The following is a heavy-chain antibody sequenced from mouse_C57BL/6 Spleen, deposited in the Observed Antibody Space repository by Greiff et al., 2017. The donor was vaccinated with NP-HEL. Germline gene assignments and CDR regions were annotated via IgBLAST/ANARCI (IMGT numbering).Heavy chain of an antibody. CDR3: ARQTRNAMDY. J-gene: IGHJ4*01. V-gene: IGHV7-1*01. Sequence: VQLKESGGGLVQSGRSLRLSCATSGFTFSDFYMEWVRQAPGKGLEWIAASRNKANDYTTEYSASVKGRFIVSRDTSQSILYLQMNALRAEDTAIYYCARQTRNAMDYWGQGTSVTVSS. CDR1: GFTFSDFY. CDR2: SRNKANDYTT.